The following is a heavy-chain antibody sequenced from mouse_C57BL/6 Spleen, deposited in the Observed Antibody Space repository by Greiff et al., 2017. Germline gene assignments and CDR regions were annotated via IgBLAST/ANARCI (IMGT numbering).Heavy chain of an antibody. V-gene: IGHV1-26*01. CDR1: GYTFTDYY. CDR2: INPNNGGT. D-gene: IGHD2-3*01. J-gene: IGHJ4*01. CDR3: ARIYDGYYKDAMDY. Sequence: VQLQQSGPELVKPGASVKISCKASGYTFTDYYMNWVKQSHGKSLEWIGDINPNNGGTSYNQKFKGKATLTVDKSSSTAYMELRSLTSEDSAVYYCARIYDGYYKDAMDYWGQGTTVTVSS.